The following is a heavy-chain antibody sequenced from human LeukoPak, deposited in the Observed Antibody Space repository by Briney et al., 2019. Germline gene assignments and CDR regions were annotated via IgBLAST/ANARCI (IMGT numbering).Heavy chain of an antibody. V-gene: IGHV5-51*01. J-gene: IGHJ3*02. CDR3: ARGPSTSSRLGIAFDI. D-gene: IGHD2/OR15-2a*01. CDR1: GYSFTNYW. Sequence: GESLKISCKGSGYSFTNYWIHWVRQMPGKGLEWMGIIYPHDSDTRYSPSFQGQVTISADKSISTAYLQWSSLKASDTAMYYCARGPSTSSRLGIAFDIWGQGTMVTVSS. CDR2: IYPHDSDT.